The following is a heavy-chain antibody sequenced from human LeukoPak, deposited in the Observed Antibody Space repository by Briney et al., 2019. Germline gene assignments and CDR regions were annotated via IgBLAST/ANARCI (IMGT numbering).Heavy chain of an antibody. CDR2: IKSKTDGGTT. CDR3: TTVGDYEDWFDP. D-gene: IGHD4-17*01. V-gene: IGHV3-15*01. Sequence: PGGSLRLSCAASGFTFSNAWMSWVRQAPGKGLEWGGRIKSKTDGGTTDYAAPVKGRFTISRDDSKNTLYLQMNSLKTEDTAVYYCTTVGDYEDWFDPWGQGTLVTVSS. CDR1: GFTFSNAW. J-gene: IGHJ5*02.